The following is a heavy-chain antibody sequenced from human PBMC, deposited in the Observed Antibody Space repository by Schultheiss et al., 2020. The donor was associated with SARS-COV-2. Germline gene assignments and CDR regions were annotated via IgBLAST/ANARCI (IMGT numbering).Heavy chain of an antibody. D-gene: IGHD3-10*01. J-gene: IGHJ4*02. CDR2: ISHSGST. Sequence: SETLSLTCAVYGGSFSGYYWSWIRQPPGKGLEWIGEISHSGSTNYNPSLKSRVTMSVDTSKKQFSLKLSSVTAADTAVYYCARGARVDYWGQGTLVTVSS. CDR3: ARGARVDY. V-gene: IGHV4-34*01. CDR1: GGSFSGYY.